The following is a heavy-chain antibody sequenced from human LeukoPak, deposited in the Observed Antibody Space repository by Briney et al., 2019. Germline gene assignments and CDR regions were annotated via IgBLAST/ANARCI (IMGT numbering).Heavy chain of an antibody. CDR1: GFSFTNSW. Sequence: GGSLRLSCAASGFSFTNSWMSWVRQTPEKALEWVANMNPDENEKYYADSVKGRFTISRDNAKNSLYLQMNSLRAEDTAVYYCARAYSGYSYYYYYYMDVWGKGTTVTVSS. D-gene: IGHD5-12*01. CDR3: ARAYSGYSYYYYYYMDV. CDR2: MNPDENEK. J-gene: IGHJ6*03. V-gene: IGHV3-7*04.